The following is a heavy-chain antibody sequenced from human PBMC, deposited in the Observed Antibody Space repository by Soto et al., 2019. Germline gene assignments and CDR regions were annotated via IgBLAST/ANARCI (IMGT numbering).Heavy chain of an antibody. CDR2: IYHSGST. CDR3: ARVASYYDFWSGTDINYYYYYGMDV. J-gene: IGHJ6*02. D-gene: IGHD3-3*01. CDR1: GYSISSGYY. Sequence: SSETLSLTCAVSGYSISSGYYWGWIRQPPGKGLEWIGSIYHSGSTYYNPSLKSRVTISVDTSKNQFSLKLSSVTAADTAVYYCARVASYYDFWSGTDINYYYYYGMDVWGQGTTVTVSS. V-gene: IGHV4-38-2*01.